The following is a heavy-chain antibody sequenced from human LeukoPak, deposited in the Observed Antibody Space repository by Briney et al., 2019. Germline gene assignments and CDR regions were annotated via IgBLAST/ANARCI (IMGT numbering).Heavy chain of an antibody. J-gene: IGHJ3*02. CDR1: GFTFSSYG. CDR2: ISYDGSNK. V-gene: IGHV3-30*18. Sequence: SGGSLRLSCAASGFTFSSYGMHWVRQAPGKGLEWVAVISYDGSNKYYADSVKGRFTISRDNSKNTVDLHLNRLRGDDTARYFCAKGGSYITGWSDAFDIWGQGTMVTVSS. CDR3: AKGGSYITGWSDAFDI. D-gene: IGHD3-10*01.